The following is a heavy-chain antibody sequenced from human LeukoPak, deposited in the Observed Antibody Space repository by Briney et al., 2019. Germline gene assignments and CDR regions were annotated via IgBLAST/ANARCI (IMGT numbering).Heavy chain of an antibody. D-gene: IGHD2-15*01. CDR1: GGSVSSGSYY. V-gene: IGHV4-61*01. J-gene: IGHJ5*02. Sequence: SETLSLTYTVSGGSVSSGSYYWSWIRQPPGKGLEWIGYIYYSGSTNYNPSLKSRVTISVDTSKNQFSLKLSSVTAADTAVYYCARDWGTYCSGGSCYSEPWFDPWGQGILVTVSS. CDR3: ARDWGTYCSGGSCYSEPWFDP. CDR2: IYYSGST.